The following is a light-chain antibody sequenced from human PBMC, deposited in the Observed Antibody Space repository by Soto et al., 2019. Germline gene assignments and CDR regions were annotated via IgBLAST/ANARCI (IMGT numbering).Light chain of an antibody. CDR2: EVS. V-gene: IGLV2-14*01. CDR1: SSDVGGYNY. J-gene: IGLJ1*01. CDR3: SSFSSSSTLYV. Sequence: QSVLTQPASVSGSPGQSITISCTGTSSDVGGYNYVSWYQQHPGKAPKVIIYEVSDRPSGVSDRFSGSKSDNTASLTISGLQADDEADYYCSSFSSSSTLYVFGTGTKLTVL.